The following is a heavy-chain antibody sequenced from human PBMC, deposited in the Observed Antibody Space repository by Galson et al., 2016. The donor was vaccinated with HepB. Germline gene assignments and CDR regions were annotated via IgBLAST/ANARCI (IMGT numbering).Heavy chain of an antibody. Sequence: LRLSCATSGFNFNTYGMHWVRQAPGKGLEWVAVIWYDGSNKYYADSVKGRFTISRDNSRTTLYLQMNSLRADDTAVYYCARGGYLYYSGTYMGAYWGQGTLVTVSS. V-gene: IGHV3-33*01. D-gene: IGHD1-7*01. CDR1: GFNFNTYG. CDR2: IWYDGSNK. CDR3: ARGGYLYYSGTYMGAY. J-gene: IGHJ4*02.